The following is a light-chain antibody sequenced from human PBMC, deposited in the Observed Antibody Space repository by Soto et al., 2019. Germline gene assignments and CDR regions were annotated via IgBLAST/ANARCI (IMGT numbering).Light chain of an antibody. V-gene: IGKV1-39*01. CDR1: QSITNY. Sequence: DIQMTQSPSSLSASIGDRVTITCRASQSITNYLNWYQQTPGKAPKILIYAASSLQDGVPARFIGSGSGTDFTLTISSLQPEDFATYYCQDSDSAPNFGQGTKVESK. J-gene: IGKJ2*01. CDR3: QDSDSAPN. CDR2: AAS.